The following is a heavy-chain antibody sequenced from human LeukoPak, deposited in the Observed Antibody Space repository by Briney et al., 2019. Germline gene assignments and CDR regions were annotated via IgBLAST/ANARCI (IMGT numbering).Heavy chain of an antibody. CDR2: IKSDGSDT. Sequence: GGSLRLSCAASGFTFRTYWMHWVRQAPGKGLVWVSHIKSDGSDTTYADSVKGRFTISRDNAKNTLYLQMNSLSAEDTAVYYCARGFSYNHFDYWGQGTLVTVSS. CDR3: ARGFSYNHFDY. J-gene: IGHJ4*02. D-gene: IGHD5-24*01. V-gene: IGHV3-74*01. CDR1: GFTFRTYW.